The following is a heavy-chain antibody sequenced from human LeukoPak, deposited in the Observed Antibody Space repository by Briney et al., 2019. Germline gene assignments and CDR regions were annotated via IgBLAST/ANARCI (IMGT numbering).Heavy chain of an antibody. V-gene: IGHV4-61*02. Sequence: PSETLSLTCTVSGDSISSGDYYWSWIRQPAGKGLEWIGRISSSGSTNYNPSLKSRVTISVDTSKNQFSLKLSSVTAADTAVYYCARAGTTGTNWFDPWGQGTLVTVSS. D-gene: IGHD1-7*01. CDR1: GDSISSGDYY. J-gene: IGHJ5*02. CDR2: ISSSGST. CDR3: ARAGTTGTNWFDP.